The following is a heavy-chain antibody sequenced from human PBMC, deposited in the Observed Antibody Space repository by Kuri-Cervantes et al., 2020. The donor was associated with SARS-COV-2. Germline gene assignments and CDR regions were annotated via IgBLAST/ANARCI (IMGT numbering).Heavy chain of an antibody. CDR1: GFTFSSYA. CDR2: ISYDGSNK. D-gene: IGHD3-3*01. Sequence: GGSLRLSCAASGFTFSSYAMHWVRQAPGKGLEWVAVISYDGSNKYYADSVKGRFTISRDNAKNTLYLQMNSLRAEDTAVYYCARGFLTWWGLGAFDIWGQGTMVTVSS. J-gene: IGHJ3*02. V-gene: IGHV3-30-3*01. CDR3: ARGFLTWWGLGAFDI.